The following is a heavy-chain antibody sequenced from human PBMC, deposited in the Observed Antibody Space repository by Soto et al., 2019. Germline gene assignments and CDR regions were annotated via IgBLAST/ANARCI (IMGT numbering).Heavy chain of an antibody. D-gene: IGHD1-7*01. V-gene: IGHV4-38-2*02. J-gene: IGHJ4*02. CDR1: GYSFTSGSY. Sequence: XGTLSLTCTVSGYSFTSGSYWCWFRKPPEKGLEWIESVYLSGHTYHNPSLMSRVTISIDTSKNQFSLKLTSVTAADTAVYYCARARIVVSGTIVDLWGLGTLVTVSS. CDR2: VYLSGHT. CDR3: ARARIVVSGTIVDL.